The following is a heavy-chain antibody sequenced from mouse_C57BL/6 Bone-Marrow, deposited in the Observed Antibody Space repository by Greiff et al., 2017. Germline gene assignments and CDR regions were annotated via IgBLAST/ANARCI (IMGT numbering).Heavy chain of an antibody. Sequence: VQLQQPGAELVKPGASVKLSCKASGYTFTSYWMHWVKQRPGQGLEWIGMIHPNSGSTNYNEKFKSKATLTVDKSSSTAYMQLSSLTSADSAVYYCAPLYYGSRGDYWGQGTTLTVSS. V-gene: IGHV1-64*01. J-gene: IGHJ2*01. CDR2: IHPNSGST. CDR3: APLYYGSRGDY. CDR1: GYTFTSYW. D-gene: IGHD1-1*01.